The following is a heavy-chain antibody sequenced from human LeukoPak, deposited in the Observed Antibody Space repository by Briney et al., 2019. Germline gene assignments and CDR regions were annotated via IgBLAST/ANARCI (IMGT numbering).Heavy chain of an antibody. V-gene: IGHV3-23*01. CDR3: AKGKWRSVGATIPGVGSFDY. CDR1: GFTFSSYA. Sequence: GGSLRLSCAASGFTFSSYAMSWVRQAPGKGLEWVSAISGSGGSTYYADSVKGRFTISRDNSKNTLYLQMNSLRVEDTAVYYCAKGKWRSVGATIPGVGSFDYWGQGTLVTVSP. D-gene: IGHD1-26*01. CDR2: ISGSGGST. J-gene: IGHJ4*02.